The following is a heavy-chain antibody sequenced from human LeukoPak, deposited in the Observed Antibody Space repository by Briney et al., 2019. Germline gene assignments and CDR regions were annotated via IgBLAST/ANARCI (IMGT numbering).Heavy chain of an antibody. J-gene: IGHJ4*02. V-gene: IGHV3-23*01. Sequence: GGSLRLSCAASGFTFSSYAMTWVRQAPGKGLPWVSSSRGSDGSAYYAGCVKGGFTISRDNSKNTLYLQMNSLRAEDTAIYYCAKDTGPAAGITADYWGQGTLVTVSS. D-gene: IGHD6-13*01. CDR1: GFTFSSYA. CDR3: AKDTGPAAGITADY. CDR2: SRGSDGSA.